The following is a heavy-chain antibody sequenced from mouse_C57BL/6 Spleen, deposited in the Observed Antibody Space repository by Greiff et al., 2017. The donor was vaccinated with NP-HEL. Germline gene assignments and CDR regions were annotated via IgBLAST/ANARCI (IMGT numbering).Heavy chain of an antibody. D-gene: IGHD2-5*01. Sequence: EVQLVESGEGLVKPGGSLKLSCAASGFTFSSYAMSWVRQTPEKRLEWVAYISSGGDYIYYADTVKGRFTISRDNARHTLYLKMSSLKSEDTAMYYCTKDSNYSVAYWGQGTLVTVSA. CDR2: ISSGGDYI. J-gene: IGHJ3*01. CDR3: TKDSNYSVAY. V-gene: IGHV5-9-1*02. CDR1: GFTFSSYA.